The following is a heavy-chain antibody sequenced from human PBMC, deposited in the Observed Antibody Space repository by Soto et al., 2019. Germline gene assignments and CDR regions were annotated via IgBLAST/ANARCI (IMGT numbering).Heavy chain of an antibody. D-gene: IGHD2-15*01. J-gene: IGHJ3*02. CDR1: AEYFSTYY. CDR3: ARGGSSYWQVALDI. Sequence: QVQQQQWGAGMLKNSENLSLSCAVSAEYFSTYYWNWIRQAPGKGLEWIGEINHTGRNNYHPSLKSRVAMSIDMYKHQLSLRLTSVNASDTGFYYCARGGSSYWQVALDICAQGPMVTVSS. V-gene: IGHV4-34*01. CDR2: INHTGRN.